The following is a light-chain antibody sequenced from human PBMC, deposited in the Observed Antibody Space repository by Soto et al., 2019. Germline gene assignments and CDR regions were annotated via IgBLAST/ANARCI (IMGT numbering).Light chain of an antibody. CDR2: GTS. J-gene: IGKJ2*01. CDR1: QSGDDNY. Sequence: EIVLTQSPGTLSLSPGERATLSCRASQSGDDNYLAWYQQKPGQPPRLLIYGTSNRATGIPDRFSGSGSGTDFTLTISRLGPEDFAVYFCQQYGSSLMYTFGQGTKLEIK. V-gene: IGKV3-20*01. CDR3: QQYGSSLMYT.